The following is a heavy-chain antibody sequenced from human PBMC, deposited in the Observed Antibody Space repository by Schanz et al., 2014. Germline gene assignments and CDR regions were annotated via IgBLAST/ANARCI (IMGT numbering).Heavy chain of an antibody. V-gene: IGHV1-69*02. Sequence: QVQLVQSGAEVKKPGSSVKVSCTASGGTFSSYTISWIRQAPGQGLEWMGRIIPVLAIADYAQKFQGRVTITEDKTTSTASMELSSLRSEDTAVYYCARGPSQGYSYGHNIGAYYYGMDVWGQGTTVTVSS. D-gene: IGHD5-18*01. CDR3: ARGPSQGYSYGHNIGAYYYGMDV. CDR2: IIPVLAIA. J-gene: IGHJ6*02. CDR1: GGTFSSYT.